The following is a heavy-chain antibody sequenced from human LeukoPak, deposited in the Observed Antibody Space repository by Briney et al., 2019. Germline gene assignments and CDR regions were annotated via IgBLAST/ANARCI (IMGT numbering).Heavy chain of an antibody. CDR2: INSDGSST. CDR3: ARGVGDFWSAYYGLDY. Sequence: PGGSLRLSCAASGFTFSTYWMHWVRQAPGKGLVWVSRINSDGSSTTYADSVKGRFTISRDNAKTTLYLQMNSLRAEDTAVYYCARGVGDFWSAYYGLDYWGQGTLVTVSS. D-gene: IGHD3-3*01. V-gene: IGHV3-74*01. J-gene: IGHJ4*02. CDR1: GFTFSTYW.